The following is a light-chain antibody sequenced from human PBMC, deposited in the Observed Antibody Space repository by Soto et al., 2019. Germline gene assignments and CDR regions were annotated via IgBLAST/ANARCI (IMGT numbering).Light chain of an antibody. CDR2: GAF. J-gene: IGKJ2*01. Sequence: EIVLTQSPGTLSSSPGERATLSCRASQRVSSNYFAWYQQKPGQPPRRLIYGAFTRATGIPDRFSGSGSGTDFTLTISRLEPDDFAVYFCQRYGGSLPFTFGQGTKVEI. V-gene: IGKV3-20*01. CDR3: QRYGGSLPFT. CDR1: QRVSSNY.